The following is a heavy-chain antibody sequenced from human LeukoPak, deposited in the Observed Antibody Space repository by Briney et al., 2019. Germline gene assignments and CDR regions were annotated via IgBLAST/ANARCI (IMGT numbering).Heavy chain of an antibody. J-gene: IGHJ4*02. CDR2: INHSGST. CDR1: GGSFSGYY. D-gene: IGHD6-6*01. V-gene: IGHV4-34*01. Sequence: SETLSLTCAVYGGSFSGYYWSWIRQPPGKGLEWIGEINHSGSTNYNLSLKSRVTISVDTSKNQFSLKLSSVTAADTAVYYCARTRKQLGTSFDYWGQGTLVTVSS. CDR3: ARTRKQLGTSFDY.